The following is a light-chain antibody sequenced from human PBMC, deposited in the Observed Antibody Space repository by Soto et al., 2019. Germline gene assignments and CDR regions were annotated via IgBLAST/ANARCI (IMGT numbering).Light chain of an antibody. CDR2: RSD. CDR3: AAWDDSLNAWA. Sequence: QSALTQPPSASGTPGQRIIISCSGSSPNIGRNTVKWYRQLPGTAPKLLIGRSDQRPSGVPDRFSGSQSGTSASLAISGLQSEDEADYICAAWDDSLNAWAFGGGTQLTVL. V-gene: IGLV1-44*01. J-gene: IGLJ3*02. CDR1: SPNIGRNT.